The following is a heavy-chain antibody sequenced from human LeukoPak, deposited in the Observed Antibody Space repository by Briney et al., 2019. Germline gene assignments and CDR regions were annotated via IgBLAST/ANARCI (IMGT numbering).Heavy chain of an antibody. CDR1: GGSISSSSYY. CDR2: IDYSGST. J-gene: IGHJ5*02. CDR3: ARHFYGSGTYNFNWFAP. V-gene: IGHV4-39*01. D-gene: IGHD3-10*01. Sequence: SETLSLTCTVSGGSISSSSYYWGWIRQPPGKGPEWIGSIDYSGSTYYNPSLKSRVTMSVDTSMNQFSLKLTSVTAADTAVYYCARHFYGSGTYNFNWFAPWGQGTLVTVSS.